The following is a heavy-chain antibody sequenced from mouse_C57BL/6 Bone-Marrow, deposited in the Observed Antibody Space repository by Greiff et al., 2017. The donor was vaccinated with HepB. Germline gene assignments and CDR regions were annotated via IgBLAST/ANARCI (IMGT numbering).Heavy chain of an antibody. J-gene: IGHJ2*01. CDR2: IYPRSGNT. CDR3: AREDLFDY. Sequence: QVQLQQSGAELARPGASVKLSCKASGYTFTSYGISWVKQRTGQGLEWIGEIYPRSGNTYYNEKFKGKATLTADKSSSTAYMELRSLTSEDSAVYFWAREDLFDYWGQGTTLTVSS. CDR1: GYTFTSYG. V-gene: IGHV1-81*01.